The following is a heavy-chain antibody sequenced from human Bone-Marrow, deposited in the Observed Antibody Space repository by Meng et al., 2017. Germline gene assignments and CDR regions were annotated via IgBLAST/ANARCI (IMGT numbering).Heavy chain of an antibody. Sequence: GGSLRPPCPPSGFTFSSYAMHWVRQAPGKGLEWVAVISYDGSNKYYADSVKGRFTISRDNAKNPLYLQMNSLRAEDTAVYYCARGWNDVSGCYYDFDYWGQGTLVTVSS. CDR2: ISYDGSNK. CDR1: GFTFSSYA. CDR3: ARGWNDVSGCYYDFDY. D-gene: IGHD3-22*01. V-gene: IGHV3-30*04. J-gene: IGHJ4*02.